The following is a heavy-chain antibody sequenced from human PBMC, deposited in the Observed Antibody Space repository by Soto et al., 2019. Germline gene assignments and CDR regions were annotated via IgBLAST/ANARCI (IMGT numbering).Heavy chain of an antibody. V-gene: IGHV3-9*01. CDR3: AKGGYXYDSSGYSPWYYYGMHV. Sequence: ALRLSCADSGFTFYDYAMHWFRQAPGKGLEWVSGISWNSGSIGYADSVKGRFTISRDNAKNSLYLQMNSLRAEDTALYYCAKGGYXYDSSGYSPWYYYGMHVWGQGTTVPVSS. CDR2: ISWNSGSI. J-gene: IGHJ6*02. D-gene: IGHD3-22*01. CDR1: GFTFYDYA.